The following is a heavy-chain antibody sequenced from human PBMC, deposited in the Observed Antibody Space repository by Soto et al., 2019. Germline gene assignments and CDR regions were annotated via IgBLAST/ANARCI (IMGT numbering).Heavy chain of an antibody. V-gene: IGHV4-61*01. CDR1: GGSVSSGSYY. CDR3: ARGGAAAGPYYFDY. D-gene: IGHD6-13*01. J-gene: IGHJ4*02. CDR2: IYYSGST. Sequence: QVQLQESGPGLVKPSETLSLTCTVSGGSVSSGSYYWSWIRQPPGKGLEWIGYIYYSGSTNYNPSLKSRVTISGDTSKNQFSLKLSSVTAADTAVYYCARGGAAAGPYYFDYWGQGTLVTVSS.